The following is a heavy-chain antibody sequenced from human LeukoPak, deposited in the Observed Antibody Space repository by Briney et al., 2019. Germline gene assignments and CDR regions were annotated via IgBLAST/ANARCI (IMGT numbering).Heavy chain of an antibody. D-gene: IGHD6-19*01. J-gene: IGHJ4*02. CDR3: AKSLQWLVTLFDY. V-gene: IGHV3-11*01. CDR2: ISSSGSTI. CDR1: GFTFSDYY. Sequence: PGGSLRLSCAASGFTFSDYYMSWIRQAPGKGLEWVSYISSSGSTIYYADSVKGRFTISRDNAKNSLYPQMNSLRAEDTAVYYCAKSLQWLVTLFDYWGQGTLVTVSS.